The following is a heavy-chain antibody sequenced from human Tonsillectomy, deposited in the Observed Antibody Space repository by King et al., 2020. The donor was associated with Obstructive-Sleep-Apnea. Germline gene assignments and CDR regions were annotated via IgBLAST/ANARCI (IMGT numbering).Heavy chain of an antibody. D-gene: IGHD4-17*01. Sequence: QQQLVQSGAEVKKPGASVKVSCKASGYTFTGYYIHWVRQAPGHGLEWMGWINPNNGGTNYAQKFQGRVTMTRDTSISTAYMDLSRLRSDDTAVYYCATVAVATATYYFDYWGQGTLVTVSS. V-gene: IGHV1-2*02. CDR2: INPNNGGT. CDR3: ATVAVATATYYFDY. CDR1: GYTFTGYY. J-gene: IGHJ4*02.